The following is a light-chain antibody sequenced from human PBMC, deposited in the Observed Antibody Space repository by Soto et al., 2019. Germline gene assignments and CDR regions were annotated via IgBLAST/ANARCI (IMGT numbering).Light chain of an antibody. V-gene: IGLV2-11*01. J-gene: IGLJ1*01. CDR2: DVT. CDR3: CSYAGSYIYV. Sequence: QSALTQPRSVSGSPGQSVTISCPGTSSDVGGYNAVSWYQQRPGKAPKLMIYDVTKRPSGVPDRFSGSKSGNTASLTISGLQAEDEADYYCCSYAGSYIYVFATGTKVTVL. CDR1: SSDVGGYNA.